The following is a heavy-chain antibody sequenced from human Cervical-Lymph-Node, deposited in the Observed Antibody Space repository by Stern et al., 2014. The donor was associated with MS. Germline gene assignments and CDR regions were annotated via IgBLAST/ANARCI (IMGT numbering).Heavy chain of an antibody. J-gene: IGHJ4*02. D-gene: IGHD3-9*01. V-gene: IGHV3-33*01. CDR3: TGVNYDILTGYYSDY. CDR2: IWYDGSKK. Sequence: VQLVESGGGVVQPGRSLKLSCAASGFEFSSYGIHWVRQAPGKGLEWVAVIWYDGSKKFYAEFVKGRFTISRDNSKKTGYLQMNSLRAEDTAVYYCTGVNYDILTGYYSDYWGQGTLVTVSS. CDR1: GFEFSSYG.